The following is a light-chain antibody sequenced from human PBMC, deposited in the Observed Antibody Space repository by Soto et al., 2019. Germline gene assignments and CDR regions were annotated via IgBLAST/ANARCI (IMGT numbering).Light chain of an antibody. Sequence: EIVMTQSPATLSVSPGERATLSCRASQSISSNLAWYQQKPVQAPSLLLYGASTRATGIPARFSGSGSGTDFTLTISSLQSEDFAVYYCHQYNNWPPGTFGQGTKLEIK. CDR1: QSISSN. CDR2: GAS. J-gene: IGKJ2*02. CDR3: HQYNNWPPGT. V-gene: IGKV3-15*01.